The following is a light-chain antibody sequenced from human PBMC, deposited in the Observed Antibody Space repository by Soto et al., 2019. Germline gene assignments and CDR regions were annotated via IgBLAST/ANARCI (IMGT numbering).Light chain of an antibody. CDR1: SSTIGAGHD. J-gene: IGLJ1*01. V-gene: IGLV1-40*01. Sequence: HSVLTPPPSVSVAPGQRITISCTWSSSTIGAGHDVHWYQQLPGTAPKLLIYGNGNRPSGVPDRFSGSKSGTSASLAIAGLQADDEADYYCQSYDSSLSGSEVFGTGTKVTVL. CDR3: QSYDSSLSGSEV. CDR2: GNG.